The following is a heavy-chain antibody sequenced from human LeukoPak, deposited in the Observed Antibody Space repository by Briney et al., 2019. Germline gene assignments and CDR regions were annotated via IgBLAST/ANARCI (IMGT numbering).Heavy chain of an antibody. CDR1: GYSFTSYW. CDR2: IYPGDSDT. Sequence: GESLKISCKTSGYSFTSYWITWVRQMPGKGLEWMGIIYPGDSDTTYSPSFQGQVTISADKSINTAYLQWSSLKASDTATYYCARRDYGGKHFDYWGQGTLVTVSS. CDR3: ARRDYGGKHFDY. V-gene: IGHV5-51*01. D-gene: IGHD4-23*01. J-gene: IGHJ4*02.